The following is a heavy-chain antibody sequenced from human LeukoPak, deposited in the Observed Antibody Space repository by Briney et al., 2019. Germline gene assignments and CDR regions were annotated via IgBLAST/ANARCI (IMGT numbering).Heavy chain of an antibody. CDR2: IYYSGST. CDR3: ARGKDSGWYYFDY. D-gene: IGHD6-19*01. V-gene: IGHV4-59*01. CDR1: GGSISSYY. Sequence: PSETLSLTCTVSGGSISSYYWSWIRQPPGKGLEWIGYIYYSGSTNYNPSLKSRVTISVDTSKNQFSLKLSSVTAADTAVCYCARGKDSGWYYFDYWGQGTLVTVSS. J-gene: IGHJ4*02.